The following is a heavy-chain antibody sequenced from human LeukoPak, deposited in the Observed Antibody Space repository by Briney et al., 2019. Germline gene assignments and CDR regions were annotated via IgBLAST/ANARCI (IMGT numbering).Heavy chain of an antibody. CDR2: IKQDGSEK. D-gene: IGHD4-17*01. CDR1: GFTFSSYW. Sequence: GGSLRLSCAASGFTFSSYWMSWVRQAPGKGLEWVANIKQDGSEKYYVDSVKGRFTISRDNAKNSLYLQMNSLRAEDTAVYYCARGHTAVTRHFDFWGQGPLVIVSS. CDR3: ARGHTAVTRHFDF. J-gene: IGHJ4*02. V-gene: IGHV3-7*01.